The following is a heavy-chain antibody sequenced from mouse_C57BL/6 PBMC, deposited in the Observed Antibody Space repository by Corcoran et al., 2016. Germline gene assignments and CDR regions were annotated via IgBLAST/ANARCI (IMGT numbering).Heavy chain of an antibody. J-gene: IGHJ4*01. CDR1: GYTFTSYW. CDR2: INPSNGGT. Sequence: QVQLQQPGTELVKPGASVKLSCKASGYTFTSYWMHWVKQRPGQGLEWIGNINPSNGGTNYNEKFKSKATLTVDKSSSTAYMQLSSLTSEDSAVYYCARWTTVVLYYYAMDYWGQGTSVTVSS. CDR3: ARWTTVVLYYYAMDY. D-gene: IGHD1-1*01. V-gene: IGHV1-53*01.